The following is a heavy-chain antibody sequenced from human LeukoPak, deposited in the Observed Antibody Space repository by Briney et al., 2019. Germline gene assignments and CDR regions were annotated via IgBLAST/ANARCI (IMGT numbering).Heavy chain of an antibody. V-gene: IGHV3-21*01. J-gene: IGHJ3*02. D-gene: IGHD3-10*01. Sequence: PGGSLRLSCAASGFSFSTYYVNWVRQAPGKGLEWVSCISSSSTYIYYADSVRGRFAISRDNAKNSLYLQMNSLRADDTAVYYCARAGAGGAFDIWGQGTMVTVSS. CDR2: ISSSSTYI. CDR1: GFSFSTYY. CDR3: ARAGAGGAFDI.